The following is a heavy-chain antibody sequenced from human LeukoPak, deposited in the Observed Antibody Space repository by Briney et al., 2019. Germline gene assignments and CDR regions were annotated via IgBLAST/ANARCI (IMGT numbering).Heavy chain of an antibody. CDR1: GFTFSSYA. CDR2: ISASGGST. J-gene: IGHJ4*02. D-gene: IGHD6-13*01. CDR3: AKSINFLIAAAGSSDY. V-gene: IGHV3-23*01. Sequence: PGGSLRLSCAASGFTFSSYAMSWVRQAPGEGLERVSAISASGGSTYYADSVKGRFTISRDNSKNTLYLQMNSLRADDTAVYYCAKSINFLIAAAGSSDYWGQGTLVTVSS.